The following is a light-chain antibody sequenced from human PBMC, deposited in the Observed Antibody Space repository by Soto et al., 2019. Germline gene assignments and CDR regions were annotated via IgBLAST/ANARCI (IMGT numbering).Light chain of an antibody. CDR1: QSIVNN. CDR2: GAS. V-gene: IGKV3-15*01. CDR3: QQYNDWPLT. J-gene: IGKJ4*01. Sequence: EIVMTQSPATLSVSPGERATLSCRASQSIVNNLAWYQQKPGQGPRLLIYGASSRATGLPARFSGSGSGTGFTLTISSLQSEDFAIYYWQQYNDWPLTFGGGTKVEIK.